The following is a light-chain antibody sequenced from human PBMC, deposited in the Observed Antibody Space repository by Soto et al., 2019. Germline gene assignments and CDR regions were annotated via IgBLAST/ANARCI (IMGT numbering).Light chain of an antibody. CDR2: GAS. V-gene: IGKV3-20*01. Sequence: EIVLTQSPGTLSLSPGERATLSCRASQSVSSRYLGWYQQKPGQAPTLLIHGASNRATGIPDRFSGGGSWVDFSLPISRLEPADFGVYYFKLYGSSPSFTFGQGTKLEIK. J-gene: IGKJ2*01. CDR1: QSVSSRY. CDR3: KLYGSSPSFT.